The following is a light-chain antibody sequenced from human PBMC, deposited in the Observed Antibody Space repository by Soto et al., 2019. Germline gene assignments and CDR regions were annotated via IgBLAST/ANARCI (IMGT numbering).Light chain of an antibody. J-gene: IGKJ1*01. CDR2: KAS. Sequence: DIKLTQSPSTLSASVGDRVTISCRASQSINNYLAWYQQKPGKAPKLLIYKASTLESGVPSTFSGSGSGTEFSLTISSLQSDDFATYYCQQYGNLWTFGQGTKVEIK. CDR1: QSINNY. V-gene: IGKV1-5*03. CDR3: QQYGNLWT.